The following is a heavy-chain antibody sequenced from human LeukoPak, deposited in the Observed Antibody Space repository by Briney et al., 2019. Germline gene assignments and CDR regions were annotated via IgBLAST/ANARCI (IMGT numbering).Heavy chain of an antibody. J-gene: IGHJ6*02. D-gene: IGHD2-2*02. CDR1: GYTFTSYD. CDR3: ARAHPTPIEQQHHYTADLYYYYYYGMVV. Sequence: ASVKVSCKASGYTFTSYDINWVRQATGQGLEWMGWMNPNSGNTGYAQKFQGRVTMTRNTSISTAYMELSSLRSEDTAAYYCARAHPTPIEQQHHYTADLYYYYYYGMVVWGQGTTVTVSS. CDR2: MNPNSGNT. V-gene: IGHV1-8*01.